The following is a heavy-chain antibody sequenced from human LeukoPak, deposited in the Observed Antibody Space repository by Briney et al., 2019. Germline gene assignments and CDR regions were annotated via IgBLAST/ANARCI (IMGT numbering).Heavy chain of an antibody. CDR2: ISYDGSNK. CDR3: ARSKDYYGSGSWYYFDY. D-gene: IGHD3-10*01. Sequence: PGGSLRLSCAASGFTFSSYAMHWVRQAPGKGLEWVAVISYDGSNKYYADSVKGRFTISRDNSKNTLYLQMNSLRAEDTAVYYCARSKDYYGSGSWYYFDYWGQGTLVTVSS. J-gene: IGHJ4*02. CDR1: GFTFSSYA. V-gene: IGHV3-30*04.